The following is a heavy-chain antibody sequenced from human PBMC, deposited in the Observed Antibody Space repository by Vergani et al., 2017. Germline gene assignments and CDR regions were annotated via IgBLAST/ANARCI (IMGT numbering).Heavy chain of an antibody. CDR3: ARDRGDGYNYHSLVDY. CDR1: GFTFSSYA. D-gene: IGHD5-24*01. Sequence: EVQLLESGGGLVQPGGSLRLSCAASGFTFSSYAMSWVRQAPGKGLEWVSAISGSGGSTYYADSVKGRFTISRDNSKNTLYLQMNSLRAEDTAVYYCARDRGDGYNYHSLVDYWGQGTLVTVSS. CDR2: ISGSGGST. J-gene: IGHJ4*02. V-gene: IGHV3-23*01.